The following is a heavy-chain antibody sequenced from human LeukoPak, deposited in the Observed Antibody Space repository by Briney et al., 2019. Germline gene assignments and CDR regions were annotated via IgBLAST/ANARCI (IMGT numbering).Heavy chain of an antibody. Sequence: SETLSLTCSVSGGSISNYSWSWIRQPAGKGLEGIGRLYKGGSTKYNFSLRSRVTISVDTSKNLFSLKLSSVAAADTAVYYCARERYDFWSGHDKGMDVWGQGTTVTVSS. CDR1: GGSISNYS. D-gene: IGHD3-3*01. CDR2: LYKGGST. CDR3: ARERYDFWSGHDKGMDV. J-gene: IGHJ6*02. V-gene: IGHV4-4*07.